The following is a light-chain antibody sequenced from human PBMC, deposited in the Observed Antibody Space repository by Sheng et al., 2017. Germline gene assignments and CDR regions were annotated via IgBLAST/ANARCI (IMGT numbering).Light chain of an antibody. CDR3: QQSYSKPPA. J-gene: IGKJ5*01. V-gene: IGKV1-39*01. Sequence: DIQMTQLPSSLSASVGDRVTITCRASQTIRTYLNWYQQKPGKAPKLLIYAASSLQSGVPSRFSGSGSGTDFTLTISSLQPEDFATYYCQQSYSKPPAFGQGTRLEIK. CDR1: QTIRTY. CDR2: AAS.